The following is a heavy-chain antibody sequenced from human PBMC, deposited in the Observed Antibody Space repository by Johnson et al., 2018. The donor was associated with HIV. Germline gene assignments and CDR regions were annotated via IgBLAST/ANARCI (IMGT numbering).Heavy chain of an antibody. CDR2: ISYDGSNK. Sequence: QVQLVESGGGVVQPGRSLRLSCAASGFTFSSYAMHWVRQAPGKGLEWVAVISYDGSNKDYADSVKGRFTISRDNSKNTLYLQMNSLRAEYTAVYYCAKERYGSQAIDGFDIWGQGTRVTVSS. J-gene: IGHJ3*02. CDR1: GFTFSSYA. D-gene: IGHD2-15*01. CDR3: AKERYGSQAIDGFDI. V-gene: IGHV3-30*04.